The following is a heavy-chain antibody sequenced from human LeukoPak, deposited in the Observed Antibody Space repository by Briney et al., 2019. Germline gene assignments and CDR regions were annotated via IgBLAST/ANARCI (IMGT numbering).Heavy chain of an antibody. CDR3: ARFGLGKHIEVAGIPFDI. Sequence: ASVKVSCKASGYSFTSNVISRVRQAPGQGLEWLGWTSAYNGNTNYAQKLQGRVTMTTDTSTSTAYMELRSLRSDDTAVYYCARFGLGKHIEVAGIPFDIWGQGTMVTVSS. CDR1: GYSFTSNV. CDR2: TSAYNGNT. J-gene: IGHJ3*02. V-gene: IGHV1-18*01. D-gene: IGHD6-19*01.